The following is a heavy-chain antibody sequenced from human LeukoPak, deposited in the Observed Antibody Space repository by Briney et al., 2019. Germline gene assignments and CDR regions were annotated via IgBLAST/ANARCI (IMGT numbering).Heavy chain of an antibody. CDR3: ARRRYSVYDFDS. CDR1: GFTFSSLC. CDR2: IWSDGSNK. D-gene: IGHD5/OR15-5a*01. J-gene: IGHJ4*02. Sequence: GGSLRLFCAVSGFTFSSLCMHWVRQAPGKGLEWVAVIWSDGSNKYYADSVKGRFTISRDNSKNTLYLQMNSLRAEDTAVYYCARRRYSVYDFDSWGQGTLVTVSS. V-gene: IGHV3-33*01.